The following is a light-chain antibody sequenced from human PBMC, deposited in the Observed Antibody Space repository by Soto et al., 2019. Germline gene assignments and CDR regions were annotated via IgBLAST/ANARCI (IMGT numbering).Light chain of an antibody. Sequence: QSALTQPAPVSGSPGQSITISCSGTSSDIGDYKYVSWYQRHPGKVPKLIIYEVSHRPSGISNRFSGSKSGNTASLTISGLQADDEADYYCSSFTDSFTLVFGGGTKLTVL. CDR1: SSDIGDYKY. CDR2: EVS. V-gene: IGLV2-14*01. CDR3: SSFTDSFTLV. J-gene: IGLJ2*01.